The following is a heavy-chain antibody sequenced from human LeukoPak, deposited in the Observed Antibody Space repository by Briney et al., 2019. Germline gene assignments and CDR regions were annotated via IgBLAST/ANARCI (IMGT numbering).Heavy chain of an antibody. CDR3: AKANYDSSGPDY. V-gene: IGHV3-30*02. CDR2: IRYEGSNK. Sequence: TGGSLRLSCAASGFTFSSYGMHWVRQAPGKGLEWVAFIRYEGSNKYYADSVKGRFTISRDNSKNTLYLQMNSLRAEDTAVYYCAKANYDSSGPDYWGQGTLVTVSS. CDR1: GFTFSSYG. D-gene: IGHD3-22*01. J-gene: IGHJ4*02.